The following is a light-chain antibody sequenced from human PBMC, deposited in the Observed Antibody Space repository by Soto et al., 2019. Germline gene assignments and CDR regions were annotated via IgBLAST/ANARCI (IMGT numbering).Light chain of an antibody. CDR2: TNN. V-gene: IGLV1-47*01. CDR1: SSNIGYHS. J-gene: IGLJ3*02. Sequence: QSVLTQPPSASGAPGQMVTISCSGSSSNIGYHSVSWYQQLPGTAPKLLIHTNNQRPSGVPDRFSGSKSGTSASLTISGLRYEDEADYYCAAWDDSLSGRVFGGGTKLTVL. CDR3: AAWDDSLSGRV.